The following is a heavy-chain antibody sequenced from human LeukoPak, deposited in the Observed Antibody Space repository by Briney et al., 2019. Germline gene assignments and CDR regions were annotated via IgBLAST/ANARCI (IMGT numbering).Heavy chain of an antibody. CDR1: GFTFSSYS. CDR2: ISSSSTYI. CDR3: EREGHGDYADFDY. D-gene: IGHD4-17*01. Sequence: PGGSLRLSCAASGFTFSSYSMNWVRQAPGKGLEWVSSISSSSTYIYYADSVKGRFTISRDNAKNSLYLQMNSLRAEDTAVYYCEREGHGDYADFDYWGQGTLVTVYS. J-gene: IGHJ4*02. V-gene: IGHV3-21*01.